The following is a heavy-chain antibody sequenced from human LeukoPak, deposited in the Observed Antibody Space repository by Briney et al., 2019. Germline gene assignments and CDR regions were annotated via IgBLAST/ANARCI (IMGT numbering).Heavy chain of an antibody. CDR3: ARDKIVGPTTLDY. CDR2: IKQDESEI. Sequence: PGGSLRLSCAASGLTFNTYSMHWVRQAPGKGLEWVANIKQDESEIYYVDSVKGRFTISRDNAKSSLYLQMNSLRTDDTAVYYCARDKIVGPTTLDYWGQGTLVTVSS. D-gene: IGHD1-26*01. J-gene: IGHJ4*02. CDR1: GLTFNTYS. V-gene: IGHV3-7*01.